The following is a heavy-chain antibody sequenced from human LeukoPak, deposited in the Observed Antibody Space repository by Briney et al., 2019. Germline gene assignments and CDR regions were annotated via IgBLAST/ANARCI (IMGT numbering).Heavy chain of an antibody. CDR3: AKESYYDSSGYTETLDY. D-gene: IGHD3-22*01. CDR1: GFTFSSYA. Sequence: GGSLRLSCAASGFTFSSYAMSWVRQAPGKGLEWVSAISGSGGSTYYADSVKGRFTISRDNSKNTLYLQMNSLRAEDTAVYYCAKESYYDSSGYTETLDYWGQGTLVTVSS. J-gene: IGHJ4*02. CDR2: ISGSGGST. V-gene: IGHV3-23*01.